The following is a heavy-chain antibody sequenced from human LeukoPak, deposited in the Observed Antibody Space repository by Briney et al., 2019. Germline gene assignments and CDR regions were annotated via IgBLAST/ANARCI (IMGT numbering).Heavy chain of an antibody. D-gene: IGHD3-22*01. V-gene: IGHV3-21*01. CDR2: ISSSSSYI. J-gene: IGHJ4*02. Sequence: GGSLRLSCAASGFTFSSYSMNWVRQAPGKGLEWVSSISSSSSYIYYADSVKGRFTISRDNAKNSLYLQMNSLRAEDTAVYYCARESNPNYYDSPSDYWGQGTLVTVSS. CDR1: GFTFSSYS. CDR3: ARESNPNYYDSPSDY.